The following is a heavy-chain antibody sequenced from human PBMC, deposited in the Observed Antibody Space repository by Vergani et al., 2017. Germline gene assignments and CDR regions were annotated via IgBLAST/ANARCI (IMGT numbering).Heavy chain of an antibody. D-gene: IGHD3-3*01. V-gene: IGHV4-61*08. Sequence: QVQLEESGPGLVKPSETLSLTCTVSGGSISSGGYYWSWIRQSPGRGLEWIGEIDDKGKSICNPTLKSRVTMSVDNSKRQFSLNVTSVTAADSAMYYCVRRDFWVGPRIFDSWGAGKRVTVS. CDR3: VRRDFWVGPRIFDS. CDR2: IDDKGKS. J-gene: IGHJ3*01. CDR1: GGSISSGGYY.